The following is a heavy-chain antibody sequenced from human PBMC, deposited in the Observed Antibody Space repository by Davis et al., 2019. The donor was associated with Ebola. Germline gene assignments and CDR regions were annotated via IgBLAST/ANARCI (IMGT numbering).Heavy chain of an antibody. Sequence: PGGSLRLSCAASGFTFSGSAMHWVRQASGKGLEWVGRIKSKTDGGTTDYAAPVKGRFTISRDDSKNTAYLQMNSLKTEDTAVYYCTRGYDFWSGYYRIYDMDVWGQGTTVTVSS. V-gene: IGHV3-73*01. CDR2: IKSKTDGGTT. J-gene: IGHJ6*02. D-gene: IGHD3-3*01. CDR3: TRGYDFWSGYYRIYDMDV. CDR1: GFTFSGSA.